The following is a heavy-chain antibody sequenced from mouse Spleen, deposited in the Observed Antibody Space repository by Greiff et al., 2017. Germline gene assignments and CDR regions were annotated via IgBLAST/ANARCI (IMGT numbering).Heavy chain of an antibody. D-gene: IGHD2-14*01. CDR2: IFPGSGNT. J-gene: IGHJ3*01. V-gene: IGHV1-66*01. CDR3: ARWYDEAWFAY. CDR1: GYSFTSYY. Sequence: QVQLQQSGPELVKPGASVKISCKASGYSFTSYYIHWVKQRPGQGLEWIGWIFPGSGNTKYNEKFKGKATLTADTSSSTAYMQLSSLTSEDSAVYFCARWYDEAWFAYWGQGTLVTVSA.